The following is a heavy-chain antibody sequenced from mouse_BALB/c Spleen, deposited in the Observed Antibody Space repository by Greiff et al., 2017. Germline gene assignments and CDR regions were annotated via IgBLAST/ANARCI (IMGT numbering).Heavy chain of an antibody. D-gene: IGHD2-4*01. CDR1: GFNIKDTY. V-gene: IGHV14-3*02. CDR2: IDPANGNT. Sequence: EVQLQQSGAELVKPGASVKLSCTASGFNIKDTYMHWVKQRPEQGLEWIGRIDPANGNTKYDPKFQGKATITADTSSNTAYLQLSSLTSEDTAVYYCARPPIYYEYDWFAYWGQGTLVTVSA. CDR3: ARPPIYYEYDWFAY. J-gene: IGHJ3*01.